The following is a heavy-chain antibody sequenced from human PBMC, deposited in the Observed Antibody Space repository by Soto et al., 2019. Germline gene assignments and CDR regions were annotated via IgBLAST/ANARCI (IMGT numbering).Heavy chain of an antibody. Sequence: QVQLVASGGGVVQPGRSLRLSCAASGFTFSNYIMHWVRQAPGKGLEWVAMILHDGNNKYYADSVKGRFTISRDNSKNSLYLQMNRLRTEDTAIYYCARDDEDGSYCDLGYWGQGTLVTVSS. V-gene: IGHV3-30*14. CDR3: ARDDEDGSYCDLGY. CDR2: ILHDGNNK. CDR1: GFTFSNYI. D-gene: IGHD3-10*01. J-gene: IGHJ4*02.